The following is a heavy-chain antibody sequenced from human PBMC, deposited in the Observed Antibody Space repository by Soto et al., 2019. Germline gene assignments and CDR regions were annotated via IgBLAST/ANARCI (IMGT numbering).Heavy chain of an antibody. CDR1: GDSISSPKW. V-gene: IGHV4-4*02. Sequence: QVQLQESGPGLVKPSGTLSLTCAVSGDSISSPKWWTWLRQPPGKGLEWIGDLRHSGTTNYNPSLKSRVTLSVDKPQNQFSLKLTSVTAADTAIYYCAYSSGWYRHDVWGQGTSVTVSS. D-gene: IGHD6-19*01. J-gene: IGHJ3*01. CDR3: AYSSGWYRHDV. CDR2: LRHSGTT.